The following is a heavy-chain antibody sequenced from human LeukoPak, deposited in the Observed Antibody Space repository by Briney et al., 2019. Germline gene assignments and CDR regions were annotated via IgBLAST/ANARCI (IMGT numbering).Heavy chain of an antibody. J-gene: IGHJ4*02. CDR1: GGSISSYC. CDR2: IYYSGST. CDR3: ARVNLGYCSSTSCYAGFDY. Sequence: SETLSLTCTVSGGSISSYCWSWIRQPPGKGLEWIGYIYYSGSTNYNPSLKSRVTISVDTSKNQFSLKLTSVTAADTAVYYCARVNLGYCSSTSCYAGFDYWGQGTLVTVSS. V-gene: IGHV4-59*01. D-gene: IGHD2-2*01.